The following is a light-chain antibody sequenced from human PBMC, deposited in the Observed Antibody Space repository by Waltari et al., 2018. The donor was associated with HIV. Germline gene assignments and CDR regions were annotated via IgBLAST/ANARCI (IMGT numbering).Light chain of an antibody. V-gene: IGKV1-39*01. CDR2: GAS. Sequence: DIQMTQSPSSLSAYIGDTVIITCRAGQTVNNYLNWYQQTPGKAPKLLIYGASTLQRGVPSRFSGSGSGTDFTLTITCLQPDDYGTYYCQQSHSGPRTFGQGTKVEMK. CDR3: QQSHSGPRT. J-gene: IGKJ1*01. CDR1: QTVNNY.